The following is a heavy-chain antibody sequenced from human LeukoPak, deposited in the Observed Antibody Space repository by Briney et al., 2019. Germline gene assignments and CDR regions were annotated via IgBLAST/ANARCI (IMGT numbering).Heavy chain of an antibody. D-gene: IGHD3-9*01. CDR3: ARGLDILTGRKRFDY. J-gene: IGHJ4*02. CDR2: IKQDRSEK. V-gene: IGHV3-7*03. Sequence: GGSLRLSCAASGFTFNRYWMSWVRQAPGKGLEWVANIKQDRSEKYYVDSVKGRFTNSRDNAENSLYLQMNSLRAEDTAVYYCARGLDILTGRKRFDYWGQGTLVTVSS. CDR1: GFTFNRYW.